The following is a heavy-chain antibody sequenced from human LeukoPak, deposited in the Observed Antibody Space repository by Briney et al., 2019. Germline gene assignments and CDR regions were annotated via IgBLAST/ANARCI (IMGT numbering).Heavy chain of an antibody. J-gene: IGHJ3*02. CDR2: ISTSRSYI. D-gene: IGHD1-26*01. Sequence: GGSLRLSCAPCGFTFTSYYMNWVRQAPAKGLEWVSYISTSRSYIYYADSVMRRFTISRDNAKNSLFLQLNSLISEHTAVYYCARVRQNSGSYSHAFDIWGQGKMVTVSS. CDR3: ARVRQNSGSYSHAFDI. V-gene: IGHV3-21*05. CDR1: GFTFTSYY.